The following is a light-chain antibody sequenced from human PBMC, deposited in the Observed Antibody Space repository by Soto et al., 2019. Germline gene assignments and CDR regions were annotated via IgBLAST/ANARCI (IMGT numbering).Light chain of an antibody. Sequence: AIRMTQSPSSLSASTGDRVTITCRASQGISSYLAWYQQKPGKAPKLLIYAASTLQSGVLSMFSGSGSGTVFTLTICCLQSEDFATYYCQQYYSYPPTFGQGTKVDIK. J-gene: IGKJ1*01. CDR3: QQYYSYPPT. CDR1: QGISSY. V-gene: IGKV1-8*01. CDR2: AAS.